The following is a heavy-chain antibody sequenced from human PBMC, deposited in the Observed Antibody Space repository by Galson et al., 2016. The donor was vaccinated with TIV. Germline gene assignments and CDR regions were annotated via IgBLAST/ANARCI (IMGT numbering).Heavy chain of an antibody. Sequence: TLSLTCPVSGGSISSDGFFWHWIRQLPGRGLEWIGHINHSGRTYYTPSLQNGVRLSVDTSNCKFSLNLSSVTDADTAVYYCARSLVATVWGNWGYFDYWGQGTLVTVSS. D-gene: IGHD7-27*01. V-gene: IGHV4-31*03. CDR2: INHSGRT. J-gene: IGHJ4*02. CDR1: GGSISSDGFF. CDR3: ARSLVATVWGNWGYFDY.